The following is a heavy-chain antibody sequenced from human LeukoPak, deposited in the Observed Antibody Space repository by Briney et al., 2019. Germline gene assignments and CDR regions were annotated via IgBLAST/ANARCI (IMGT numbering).Heavy chain of an antibody. CDR2: IFTSGST. CDR3: ARKALPGNWFDP. J-gene: IGHJ5*02. CDR1: GDSISTYY. Sequence: SETLSLTCTVSGDSISTYYWSWIRQPAGKGLEWIGRIFTSGSTNYDPSLKSRVTMSLDTSKNQFSLKLSSVTAADTAVYYCARKALPGNWFDPWGQGALVTVSS. V-gene: IGHV4-4*07.